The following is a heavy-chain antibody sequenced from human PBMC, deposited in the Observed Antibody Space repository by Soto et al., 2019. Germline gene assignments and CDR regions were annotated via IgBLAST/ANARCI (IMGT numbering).Heavy chain of an antibody. J-gene: IGHJ5*02. V-gene: IGHV4-59*08. CDR3: ARHVRYGGGGFDP. CDR2: IYYSGST. Sequence: QVQLQESGPGLVKPSETLSLTCTVSGGSISSYYWSWIRQPPGKGLEWIGYIYYSGSTNYNPSLKGRVTISVYTSKNQFSLKLSSVTAAATAVYYCARHVRYGGGGFDPWGQGTLVTVSS. D-gene: IGHD4-17*01. CDR1: GGSISSYY.